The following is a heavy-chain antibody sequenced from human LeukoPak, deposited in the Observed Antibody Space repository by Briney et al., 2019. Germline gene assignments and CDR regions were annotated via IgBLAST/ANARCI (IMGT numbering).Heavy chain of an antibody. CDR3: ARDRGDYVWGSYRWAFDI. CDR1: GGSISSYY. Sequence: SETLSLTCTVSGGSISSYYWSWIRQPPGKGLEWIGYIYYSGSTNYNPSLKSRVTISVDTSKNQFSLKLGSVTAADTAVYYCARDRGDYVWGSYRWAFDIWGQGTMVTVSS. D-gene: IGHD3-16*02. V-gene: IGHV4-59*12. J-gene: IGHJ3*02. CDR2: IYYSGST.